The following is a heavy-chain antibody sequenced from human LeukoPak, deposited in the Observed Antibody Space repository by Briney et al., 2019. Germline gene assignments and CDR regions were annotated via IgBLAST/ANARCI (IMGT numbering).Heavy chain of an antibody. Sequence: NPSETLSLTRTVSGGSISSSSYYWGWIRQPPGKGLEWIGSIYYSGSTYYNPSLKSRVTISVDTSKNQSSLKLSSVTAADTAVYYCARDGPYYDSISGLPEIWGQGTMVTVSS. D-gene: IGHD3-22*01. J-gene: IGHJ3*02. V-gene: IGHV4-39*02. CDR2: IYYSGST. CDR1: GGSISSSSYY. CDR3: ARDGPYYDSISGLPEI.